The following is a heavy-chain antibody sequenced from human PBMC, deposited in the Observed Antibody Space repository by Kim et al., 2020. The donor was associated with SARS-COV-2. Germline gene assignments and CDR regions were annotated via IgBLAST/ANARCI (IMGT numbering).Heavy chain of an antibody. CDR2: IWYDGSRT. CDR1: GFTFSNYG. D-gene: IGHD3-22*01. CDR3: AGWVNSYSDPTGYGLDY. Sequence: GGSLRLSCAASGFTFSNYGMHWVRQAPGKGLEWVSLIWYDGSRTYYADSVKGRFTISRDNSKNTLYLQMNSLRAEDTAVYYCAGWVNSYSDPTGYGLDYWGQGTLVTVSS. J-gene: IGHJ4*02. V-gene: IGHV3-33*01.